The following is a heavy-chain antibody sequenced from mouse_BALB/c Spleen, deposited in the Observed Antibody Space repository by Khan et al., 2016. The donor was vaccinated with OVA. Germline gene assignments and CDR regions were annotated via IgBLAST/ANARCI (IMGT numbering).Heavy chain of an antibody. J-gene: IGHJ3*01. CDR3: VRGVKFAC. CDR1: GYTFSDSA. Sequence: QVQLKESGAELVRPGVSVKIFCKASGYTFSDSAMHWVKQRHAKRLEWIGVISTNYGDAAYNQKFQGTASMTVDRSSSTVYMELARLTSEDSAIYYCVRGVKFACCGQGTLFTVSA. V-gene: IGHV1S137*01. CDR2: ISTNYGDA.